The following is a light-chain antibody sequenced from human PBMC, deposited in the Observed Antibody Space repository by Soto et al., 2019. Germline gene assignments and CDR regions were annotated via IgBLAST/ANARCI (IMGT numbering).Light chain of an antibody. Sequence: QSVLTQPPSVSAAPGQTVTISCSGSXSNIGNNYVSWYQQLPGTAPKLLIYENNKRPSGIPDRFSGSKSGTSATLGITGLQTGDEADYYCGTWDSSLSAAVFGTGTKVTVL. J-gene: IGLJ1*01. V-gene: IGLV1-51*02. CDR1: XSNIGNNY. CDR3: GTWDSSLSAAV. CDR2: ENN.